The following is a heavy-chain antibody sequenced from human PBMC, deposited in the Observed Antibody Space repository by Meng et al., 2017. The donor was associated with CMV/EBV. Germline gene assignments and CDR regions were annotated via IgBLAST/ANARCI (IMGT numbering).Heavy chain of an antibody. CDR1: GGSISSSSYY. CDR2: IYYSGST. V-gene: IGHV4-61*01. Sequence: GSLRLSCTVSGGSISSSSYYWSWIRQPPGKGLEWIGYIYYSGSTNYNPSLKSRVTISVDTSKNQFSLKLSSVTAADTAVYYCARVSGSWFDPWGQGTLVTVSS. CDR3: ARVSGSWFDP. D-gene: IGHD3-10*01. J-gene: IGHJ5*02.